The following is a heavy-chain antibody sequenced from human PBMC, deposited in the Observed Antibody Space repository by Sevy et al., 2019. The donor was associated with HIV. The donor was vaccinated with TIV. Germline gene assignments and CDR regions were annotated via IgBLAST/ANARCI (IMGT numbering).Heavy chain of an antibody. V-gene: IGHV3-33*01. D-gene: IGHD3-22*01. CDR1: GFTFSSYG. CDR2: IWNDRSNK. Sequence: RLSCAASGFTFSSYGMHWVRQAPGKGLEWVAVIWNDRSNKHYADSVKGRFTISRDNSKNTLYLQMNSLRAEDTAVYYCASLPNNYYDSSGYSGNDAFDIWGQGTMVTVSS. CDR3: ASLPNNYYDSSGYSGNDAFDI. J-gene: IGHJ3*02.